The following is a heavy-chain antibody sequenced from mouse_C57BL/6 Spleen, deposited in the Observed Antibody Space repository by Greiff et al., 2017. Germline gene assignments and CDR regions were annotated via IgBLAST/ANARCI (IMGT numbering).Heavy chain of an antibody. J-gene: IGHJ1*03. Sequence: QVQLQQSGAELVRPGASVKLSCKASGYTFTGYCINWVKQRPGQGLEWIERIYPGGGNTYYNEKFKGKATLTAEKSSSTAYMQLSSLTSEDSAVYFCARDWATVGYLDDWGTGTTVTVSS. V-gene: IGHV1-76*01. CDR2: IYPGGGNT. D-gene: IGHD1-1*01. CDR1: GYTFTGYC. CDR3: ARDWATVGYLDD.